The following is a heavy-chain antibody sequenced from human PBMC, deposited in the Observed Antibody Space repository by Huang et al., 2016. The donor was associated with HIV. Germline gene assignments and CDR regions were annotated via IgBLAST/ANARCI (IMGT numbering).Heavy chain of an antibody. CDR2: MNPNTGNT. CDR3: ARSAYGDLDY. V-gene: IGHV1-8*02. CDR1: GYTFTNYD. J-gene: IGHJ4*02. Sequence: QVHLVQSGAEVKKPGASVKVSCKASGYTFTNYDINWVRQAPGRGLEWMGVMNPNTGNTGFTQSFQGRVTMTRKTSITTAYMELTSLTSEDTAVYYCARSAYGDLDYWGLGTLVIVSS. D-gene: IGHD4-17*01.